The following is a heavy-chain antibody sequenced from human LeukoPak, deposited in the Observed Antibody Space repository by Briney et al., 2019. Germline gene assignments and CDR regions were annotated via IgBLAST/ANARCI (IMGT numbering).Heavy chain of an antibody. CDR1: GFTFSDYY. J-gene: IGHJ3*02. D-gene: IGHD2-15*01. CDR2: ISSSGSTI. CDR3: ARDPRPAYCSGGSCYSGAFDI. V-gene: IGHV3-11*04. Sequence: GGSLRLSCAASGFTFSDYYMSWIRQAPGKGLEWVSYISSSGSTIYYADSVKGRFTISRDNAKNSLYLQMNSLRAEGTAVYYCARDPRPAYCSGGSCYSGAFDIWGQGTMVTVSS.